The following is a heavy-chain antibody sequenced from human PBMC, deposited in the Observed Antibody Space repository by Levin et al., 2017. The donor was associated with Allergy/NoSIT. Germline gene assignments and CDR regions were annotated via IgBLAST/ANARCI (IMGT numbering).Heavy chain of an antibody. J-gene: IGHJ6*02. V-gene: IGHV3-21*01. CDR3: ASLPSSGWSSYYYYGMDV. CDR1: GFTFSSYS. D-gene: IGHD6-19*01. Sequence: GGSLRLSCAASGFTFSSYSMNWVRQAPGKGLEWVSSISSSSSYIYYADSVKGRFTISRDNAKNSLYLQMNSLRAEDTAVYYCASLPSSGWSSYYYYGMDVWGQGTTVTVSS. CDR2: ISSSSSYI.